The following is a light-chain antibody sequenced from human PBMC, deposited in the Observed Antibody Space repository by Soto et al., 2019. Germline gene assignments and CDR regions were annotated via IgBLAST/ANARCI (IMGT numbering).Light chain of an antibody. CDR1: QSVSSNY. CDR3: QQYGSSPRVT. Sequence: EIVLTQSPGTLSLSPGERATLSCRASQSVSSNYLAWYQQKPGQAPRLLIYGASSRATGIPDRFSGSGSGTDFTLTVSRLEPEDFAVYYCQQYGSSPRVTVGGGTKVEIK. CDR2: GAS. J-gene: IGKJ4*01. V-gene: IGKV3-20*01.